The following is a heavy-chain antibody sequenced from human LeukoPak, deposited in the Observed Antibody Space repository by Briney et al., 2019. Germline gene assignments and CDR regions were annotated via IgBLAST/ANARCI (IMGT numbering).Heavy chain of an antibody. D-gene: IGHD1-20*01. CDR3: ARDLTGTSDY. J-gene: IGHJ4*02. CDR1: GGSISSYY. V-gene: IGHV4-59*12. CDR2: IYYSGST. Sequence: PSETLSLTCTVSGGSISSYYRSWIRQPPGKGLEWIGYIYYSGSTNYNPSLKSRVTISVDTSKNQFSLKLSSVTAADTAVYYCARDLTGTSDYWGQGTLVTVSS.